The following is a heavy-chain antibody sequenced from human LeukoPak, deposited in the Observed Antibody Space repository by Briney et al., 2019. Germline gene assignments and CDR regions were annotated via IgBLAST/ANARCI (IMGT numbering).Heavy chain of an antibody. D-gene: IGHD4-23*01. V-gene: IGHV3-23*01. CDR2: ISSSGDIT. J-gene: IGHJ4*02. Sequence: GGSLRLSCAASGFTFSSYSMNWVRQAPGKGLEWVSAISSSGDITYYADSVKGRFTISRDNSKNTLYLQMNSLRAEDTAVYYCAKGLRWKYYFDYWGQGTLVTVSS. CDR3: AKGLRWKYYFDY. CDR1: GFTFSSYS.